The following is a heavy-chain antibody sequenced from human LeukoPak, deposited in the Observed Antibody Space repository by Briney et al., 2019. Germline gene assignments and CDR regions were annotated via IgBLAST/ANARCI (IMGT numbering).Heavy chain of an antibody. V-gene: IGHV4-39*01. CDR3: ARLIHSYYYDSSGYYPYYYMDV. CDR2: IYYVGNT. D-gene: IGHD3-22*01. J-gene: IGHJ6*03. CDR1: GGSISSSSYY. Sequence: SETLSLTCTVSGGSISSSSYYWGWIRQPPGKGLEWIGSIYYVGNTYYNPSLKTRVTISVDTSKNQFSLKLSSVTAADTAVYFCARLIHSYYYDSSGYYPYYYMDVWGKGTTVTVSS.